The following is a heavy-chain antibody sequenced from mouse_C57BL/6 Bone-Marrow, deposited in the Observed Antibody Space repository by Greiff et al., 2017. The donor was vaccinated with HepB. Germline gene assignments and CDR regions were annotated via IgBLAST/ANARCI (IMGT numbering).Heavy chain of an antibody. CDR1: GYTFTDYY. CDR3: ARERGNYEAWFAY. D-gene: IGHD2-1*01. V-gene: IGHV1-76*01. CDR2: IYPGSGNT. J-gene: IGHJ3*01. Sequence: VQRVESGAELVRPGASVKLSCKASGYTFTDYYINWVKQRPGQGLEWIARIYPGSGNTYYNEKFKGKATLTAEKSSSTAYMQLSSLTSEDSAVYFCARERGNYEAWFAYWGQGTLVTVSA.